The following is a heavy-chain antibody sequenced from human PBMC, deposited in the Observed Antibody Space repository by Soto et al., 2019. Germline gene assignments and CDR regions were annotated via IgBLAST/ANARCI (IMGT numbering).Heavy chain of an antibody. V-gene: IGHV5-51*01. CDR1: GYSFTSYW. Sequence: LGESLKISCKGSGYSFTSYWIGWVRQMPGKGLEWMGIIYPGDSDTRYSPSFQGQVTISADKSISTAYLQWSSLKASDTAMYYCATQSGYSYGYQIYYYYGMDVWGQGTTVTVT. J-gene: IGHJ6*02. CDR3: ATQSGYSYGYQIYYYYGMDV. CDR2: IYPGDSDT. D-gene: IGHD5-18*01.